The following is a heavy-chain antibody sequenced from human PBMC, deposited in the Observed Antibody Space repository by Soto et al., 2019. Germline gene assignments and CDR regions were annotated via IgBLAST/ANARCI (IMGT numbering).Heavy chain of an antibody. CDR3: ARDSLGDAATKDWFDP. J-gene: IGHJ5*02. V-gene: IGHV1-3*01. CDR2: INAGNGNT. CDR1: GYTFTSYA. Sequence: ASVKVSCKASGYTFTSYAMHWVRQAPGQRLEWMGWINAGNGNTKYSQKFQGRVTITRDTSASTAYMELSSLRSEDTAVYYCARDSLGDAATKDWFDPWGQGTLVTVSS. D-gene: IGHD2-15*01.